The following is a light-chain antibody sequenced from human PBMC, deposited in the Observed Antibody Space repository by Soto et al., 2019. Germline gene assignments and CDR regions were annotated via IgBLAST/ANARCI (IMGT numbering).Light chain of an antibody. V-gene: IGLV2-14*03. CDR3: CSYTSATNYD. Sequence: QSALTQPASVSGSPGQSITISCTGTSSEVGAYNYDSWYQQYPGAAPKVIIYDVSHRPSGVSHRFSGSKSGNTASLTISGHQPEDEDDYYCCSYTSATNYDFGAGTKLTVL. CDR2: DVS. J-gene: IGLJ1*01. CDR1: SSEVGAYNY.